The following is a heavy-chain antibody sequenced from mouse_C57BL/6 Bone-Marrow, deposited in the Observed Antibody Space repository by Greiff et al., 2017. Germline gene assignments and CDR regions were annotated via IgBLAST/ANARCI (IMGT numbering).Heavy chain of an antibody. CDR3: ARLRAWFAY. CDR1: GFTFSSYT. V-gene: IGHV5-9*01. CDR2: ISGGGGNT. J-gene: IGHJ3*01. Sequence: EVHLVESGGGLVKPGGSLKLSCAASGFTFSSYTMSWVRQTPEKRLEWVATISGGGGNTYYPDSVKGRFTISRDNAKNTLYLQMSSRRSEDTALYYCARLRAWFAYWGQGTLVTVSA. D-gene: IGHD1-1*01.